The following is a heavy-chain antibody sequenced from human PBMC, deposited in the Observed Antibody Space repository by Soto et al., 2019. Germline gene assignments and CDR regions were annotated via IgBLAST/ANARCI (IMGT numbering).Heavy chain of an antibody. Sequence: GSLRLSCAASGFTFSDYYMSWIRQAPGKGLEWVSYISSSSSYTNYADSVKGRFTISRDNAKNSLYLQMNSPRAEDTAVYYCARDGFYGSGSFWGQGTLVTVSS. CDR2: ISSSSSYT. CDR3: ARDGFYGSGSF. CDR1: GFTFSDYY. J-gene: IGHJ4*02. D-gene: IGHD3-10*01. V-gene: IGHV3-11*06.